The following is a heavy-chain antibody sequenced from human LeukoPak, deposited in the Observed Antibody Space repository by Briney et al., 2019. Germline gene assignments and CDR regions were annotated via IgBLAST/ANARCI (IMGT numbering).Heavy chain of an antibody. Sequence: GASVKVSCKASGYTFTSFGVSWVRQAPGQALEWMGWITTYNGTTNYAQKFQGRVTMTTDTSTSTAYMELRSLRSDDTAVYYCARGLGSSWTPSWFDPWGQGTLVTVSS. V-gene: IGHV1-18*01. J-gene: IGHJ5*02. D-gene: IGHD6-13*01. CDR3: ARGLGSSWTPSWFDP. CDR2: ITTYNGTT. CDR1: GYTFTSFG.